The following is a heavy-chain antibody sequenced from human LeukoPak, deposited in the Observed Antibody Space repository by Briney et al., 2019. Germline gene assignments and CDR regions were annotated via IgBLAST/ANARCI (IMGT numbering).Heavy chain of an antibody. J-gene: IGHJ4*02. V-gene: IGHV4-59*01. Sequence: PSETLSLTCTVSGVSIRTYYWSWLRQPPGKGLEWIGYKSGAGRDLYNPSLKSRVTISVDASENQFSLSLRSVTAADTAMYYCARLTSGTHPNFDYWGRGTLVTVSS. CDR3: ARLTSGTHPNFDY. CDR2: KSGAGRD. D-gene: IGHD3-10*01. CDR1: GVSIRTYY.